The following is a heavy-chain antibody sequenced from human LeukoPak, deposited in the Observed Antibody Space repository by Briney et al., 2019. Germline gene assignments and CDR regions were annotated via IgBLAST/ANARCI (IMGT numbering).Heavy chain of an antibody. CDR2: ISSSGSTI. Sequence: GGSLRLSCAASGFTFSDYYMSWIRQAPGKGLEWVSYISSSGSTIYYADSVKGRFTISRDNSKNTLYLQMNSLRAEDTAVYYCARAPIFGVVIIAYYYYMDVWGKGTTVTVSS. CDR1: GFTFSDYY. D-gene: IGHD3-3*01. J-gene: IGHJ6*03. V-gene: IGHV3-11*04. CDR3: ARAPIFGVVIIAYYYYMDV.